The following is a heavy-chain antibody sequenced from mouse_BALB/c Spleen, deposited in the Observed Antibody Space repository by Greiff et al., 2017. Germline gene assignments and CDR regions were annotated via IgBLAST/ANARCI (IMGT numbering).Heavy chain of an antibody. D-gene: IGHD4-1*01. CDR3: ARDPHWDGYAMDY. Sequence: VQLVESGPGLVAPSQSLSITCTVSGFSLTSYGVHWVRQPPGKGLEWLGVIWAGGSTNYNSALMSRLSISKDNSKSQVFLKMNSLQTDDTAMYYCARDPHWDGYAMDYWGQGTSVTVSS. CDR1: GFSLTSYG. J-gene: IGHJ4*01. CDR2: IWAGGST. V-gene: IGHV2-9*02.